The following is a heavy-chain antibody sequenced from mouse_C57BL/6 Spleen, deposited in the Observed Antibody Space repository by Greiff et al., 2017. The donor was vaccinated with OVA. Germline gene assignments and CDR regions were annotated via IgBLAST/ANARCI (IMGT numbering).Heavy chain of an antibody. CDR3: TKGSNPFDY. Sequence: QLQQSGAELVRPGASVKLSCTASGFNINDYYMHWVKQRPEQGLEWIGRIDPEDGDTEYAPKFQGKATMTADTSSNTAYLQLSSLTSEDTAVYYCTKGSNPFDYWGQGTTLTVSS. J-gene: IGHJ2*01. D-gene: IGHD1-1*01. V-gene: IGHV14-1*01. CDR1: GFNINDYY. CDR2: IDPEDGDT.